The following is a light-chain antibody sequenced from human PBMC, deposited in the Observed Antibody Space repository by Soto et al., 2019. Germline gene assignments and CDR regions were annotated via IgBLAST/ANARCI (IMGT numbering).Light chain of an antibody. V-gene: IGLV2-23*02. Sequence: QYVLTQPASVSGSPGQSITISCTGTSSDVGSHNLVSWYQQHPGQAPKLMIYEVSKRPLGVSTRFSASKSGNTASLTISGLQAEDEADYYCCSYGGSRAVFGGGTQLTVL. J-gene: IGLJ7*01. CDR2: EVS. CDR1: SSDVGSHNL. CDR3: CSYGGSRAV.